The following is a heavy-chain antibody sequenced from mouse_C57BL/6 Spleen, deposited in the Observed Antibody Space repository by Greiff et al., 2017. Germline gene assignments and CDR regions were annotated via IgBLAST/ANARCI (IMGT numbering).Heavy chain of an antibody. D-gene: IGHD3-2*02. V-gene: IGHV1-69*01. CDR2: IDPSASYT. J-gene: IGHJ3*01. CDR1: GYTFTSYW. CDR3: ARLRTAQAPAWFAY. Sequence: QVQLKESGAELVMPGASVKLSCKASGYTFTSYWMPWVKQRPGQGLEWIGEIDPSASYTNYNQKFKGKSTLTVDKSSSTAFLKLSRLTSEESAVYYDARLRTAQAPAWFAYWGQGTLVTVSA.